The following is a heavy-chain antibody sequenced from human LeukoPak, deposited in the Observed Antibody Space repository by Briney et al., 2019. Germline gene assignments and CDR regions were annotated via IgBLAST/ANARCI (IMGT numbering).Heavy chain of an antibody. V-gene: IGHV5-51*01. D-gene: IGHD2-2*01. CDR3: ARTPVVPAAYSDY. CDR2: VYPGDSDT. Sequence: GESLKISCKGSGYSFTSYWIGWVRQMPGKGLEWMGIVYPGDSDTRYSPSFQGQVTISADKSISTAYLQWSSLKASDTAMHYCARTPVVPAAYSDYWGQGTLVTVSS. J-gene: IGHJ4*02. CDR1: GYSFTSYW.